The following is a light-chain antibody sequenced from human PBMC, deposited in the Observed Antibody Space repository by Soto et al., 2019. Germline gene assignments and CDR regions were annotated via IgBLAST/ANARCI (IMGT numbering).Light chain of an antibody. CDR3: SSYTSSSTLGV. CDR1: SSDVGGYNY. J-gene: IGLJ1*01. V-gene: IGLV2-14*01. CDR2: AVS. Sequence: QSALTQPASVSWSPGQSITISCTGTSSDVGGYNYVSWYQQHPGKAPKLMIYAVSNRPSGVSNRFSGSKSGNTASLTISGLHAEDEADYYCSSYTSSSTLGVFGSGTKLTVL.